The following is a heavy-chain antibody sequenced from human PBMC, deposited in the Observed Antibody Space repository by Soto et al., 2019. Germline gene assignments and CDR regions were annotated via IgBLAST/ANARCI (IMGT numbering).Heavy chain of an antibody. V-gene: IGHV3-23*01. CDR2: ISGSGGST. J-gene: IGHJ4*02. CDR1: GFTFSSYA. CDR3: AKGGITMVRAPWGFDY. D-gene: IGHD3-10*01. Sequence: EVQLLESGGGLVQPGGSLRLSCAASGFTFSSYAMSWVRQAPGKGLEWVSAISGSGGSTYYADSVKGRFTISRDNSKNTLYLQMNRLRAEDTAVYYCAKGGITMVRAPWGFDYWGQGTLVTVSS.